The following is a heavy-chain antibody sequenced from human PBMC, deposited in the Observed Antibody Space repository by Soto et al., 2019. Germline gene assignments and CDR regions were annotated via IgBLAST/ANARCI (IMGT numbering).Heavy chain of an antibody. D-gene: IGHD4-17*01. V-gene: IGHV3-30*18. CDR1: GVTFSSYG. CDR2: ISYDGSNK. J-gene: IGHJ4*02. Sequence: GGSLRLSCAASGVTFSSYGMHWVRQAPGKGLEWVAVISYDGSNKYYADSVKGRFTISRDNSKNTLYLQMNSLRAEDTAVYYCAKLSHDYGQEQDFDYWGQGTLVTVSS. CDR3: AKLSHDYGQEQDFDY.